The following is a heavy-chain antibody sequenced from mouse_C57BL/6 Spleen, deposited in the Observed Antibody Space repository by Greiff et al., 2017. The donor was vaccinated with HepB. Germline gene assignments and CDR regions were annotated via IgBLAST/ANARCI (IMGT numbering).Heavy chain of an antibody. V-gene: IGHV3-6*01. D-gene: IGHD1-1*01. CDR3: ASVIITVEGYYDFDY. CDR2: ISYDGSN. Sequence: EVQLKESGPGLVKPSQSLSLTCSVTGYSITSGYYWNWIRQFPGNKLEWMGYISYDGSNNYNPSLKNRISITRDTSMNQFFLKLNSVTTEDTATYYGASVIITVEGYYDFDYWGQGTTLTVSS. CDR1: GYSITSGYY. J-gene: IGHJ2*01.